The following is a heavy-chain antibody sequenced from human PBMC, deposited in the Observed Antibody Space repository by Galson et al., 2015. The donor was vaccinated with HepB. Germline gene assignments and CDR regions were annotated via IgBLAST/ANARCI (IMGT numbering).Heavy chain of an antibody. CDR1: GGSISSYY. CDR2: IYYSGST. J-gene: IGHJ2*01. Sequence: SETLSLTCTVSGGSISSYYWSWIRQPPGKGLEWIGYIYYSGSTNYNPSLKSRVTISVDTSKNQFSLKLSSVTAADTAVYYCARSPPPRGSGWYWYFDLWGRGTLVTVSS. D-gene: IGHD6-19*01. CDR3: ARSPPPRGSGWYWYFDL. V-gene: IGHV4-59*01.